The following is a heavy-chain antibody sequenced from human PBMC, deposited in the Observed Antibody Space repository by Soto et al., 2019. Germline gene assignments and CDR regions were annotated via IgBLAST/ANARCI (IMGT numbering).Heavy chain of an antibody. CDR3: AAIRIAAAGYDAFDI. Sequence: QMQLVQSGPEVKKPGTSVKVSCKTSGFTFSSSAMQWVRQARGQRLEWIGWIVVGSGNTNYAQKFQERVTITRDMSTSTAYMELSSLRSEDTAVYYCAAIRIAAAGYDAFDICGQGTMVTVSS. CDR2: IVVGSGNT. D-gene: IGHD6-13*01. J-gene: IGHJ3*02. CDR1: GFTFSSSA. V-gene: IGHV1-58*02.